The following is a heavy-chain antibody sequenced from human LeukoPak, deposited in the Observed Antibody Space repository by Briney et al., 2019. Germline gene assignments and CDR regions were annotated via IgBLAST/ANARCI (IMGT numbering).Heavy chain of an antibody. CDR2: IYYSGST. J-gene: IGHJ4*02. CDR1: GGSISSSSYY. Sequence: SETLSLTCTVSGGSISSSSYYWGWIRQPPGKGLEWIGSIYYSGSTYYNPSLKSRVTISVDTSKNQFSLKLSSVTAADTAVYYCARGSRYSSSWSFDYWGQGTLVTVSS. V-gene: IGHV4-39*07. D-gene: IGHD6-13*01. CDR3: ARGSRYSSSWSFDY.